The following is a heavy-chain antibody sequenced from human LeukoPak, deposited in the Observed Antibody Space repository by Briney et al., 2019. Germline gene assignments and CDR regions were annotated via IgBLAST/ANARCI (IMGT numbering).Heavy chain of an antibody. Sequence: GSLRLSCTASGFTFGDYAMSWVRQAPGKGLEWVGFISSKAYGETTQYAASVKGRFTISRDDSKSIAYLQINSLKTEDTAVYYCTRGAECSTSCYYFDYWGQGTLVTVSS. CDR1: GFTFGDYA. CDR3: TRGAECSTSCYYFDY. J-gene: IGHJ4*02. D-gene: IGHD2-2*01. CDR2: ISSKAYGETT. V-gene: IGHV3-49*04.